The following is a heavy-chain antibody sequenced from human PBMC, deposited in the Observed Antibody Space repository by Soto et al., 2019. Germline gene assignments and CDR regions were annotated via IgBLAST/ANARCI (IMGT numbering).Heavy chain of an antibody. Sequence: QVQLVESGGGVVQPGRSLSLSCAASGFTLSSYSMNWVRQAPGRGLEWVGVISYDGNKKYYRDSVKGRFSISRDTSNHTVNRHMNSLRPEDTAVYYGARSVAVAGLDYWGQGTLVTVS. D-gene: IGHD6-19*01. V-gene: IGHV3-30-3*01. CDR3: ARSVAVAGLDY. CDR1: GFTLSSYS. CDR2: ISYDGNKK. J-gene: IGHJ4*02.